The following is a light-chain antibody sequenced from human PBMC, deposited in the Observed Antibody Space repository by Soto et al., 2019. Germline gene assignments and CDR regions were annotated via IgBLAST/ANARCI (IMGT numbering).Light chain of an antibody. CDR3: QQYYSVPYT. V-gene: IGKV4-1*01. CDR2: WAS. CDR1: QSLFYTSNSKNY. Sequence: DIVMTQSPDSLAVSLGERATINCKSNQSLFYTSNSKNYLAWYQQKPGQPPKLLIYWASTRESGVPDRVSGSGSGTEFTLTSSSLQAEDVAVYYCQQYYSVPYTLGQGTKLEIK. J-gene: IGKJ2*01.